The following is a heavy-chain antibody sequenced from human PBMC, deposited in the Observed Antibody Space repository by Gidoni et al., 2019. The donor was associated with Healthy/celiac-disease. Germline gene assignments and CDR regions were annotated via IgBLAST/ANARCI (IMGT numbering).Heavy chain of an antibody. CDR2: ISNDGSNK. CDR1: GFTFSSYG. J-gene: IGHJ4*02. Sequence: QVQLVESGGGVVQPGRSLRLSCAASGFTFSSYGMHWVRQAPGKGLEWGAVISNDGSNKYYADSVKGRFTISRDNSKNTLYLQMNSLRAEDTAVYYCANDYYDSSGLDYWGQGTLVTVSS. V-gene: IGHV3-30*18. CDR3: ANDYYDSSGLDY. D-gene: IGHD3-22*01.